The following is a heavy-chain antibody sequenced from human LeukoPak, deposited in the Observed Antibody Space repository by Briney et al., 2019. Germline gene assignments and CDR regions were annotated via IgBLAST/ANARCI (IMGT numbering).Heavy chain of an antibody. CDR1: GFTFSNYA. J-gene: IGHJ4*02. V-gene: IGHV3-23*01. CDR2: ISGSGGST. CDR3: AKQAGGSGSYYYY. Sequence: GGSLRLSCAASGFTFSNYAMNWVRQAPGKGLEGVSAISGSGGSTYYADSVKGRFTISRDNSKNTLYLQMSSLRAEDTAVYYCAKQAGGSGSYYYYWGQGTLVTVSS. D-gene: IGHD3-10*01.